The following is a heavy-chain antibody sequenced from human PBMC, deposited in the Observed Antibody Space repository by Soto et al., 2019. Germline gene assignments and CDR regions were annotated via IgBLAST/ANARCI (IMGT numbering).Heavy chain of an antibody. J-gene: IGHJ6*01. CDR3: ARAMALGKNYSGVAV. V-gene: IGHV5-51*01. Sequence: PGESLKISCKGSGYSFTNYWIGWVRQMPGKGLEWMGIIYPGDSDTRYSPSFQGQVTISADKSISTAYLQWSSLKASDTAMYYCARAMALGKNYSGVAVWGQGTTVTVSS. CDR1: GYSFTNYW. CDR2: IYPGDSDT. D-gene: IGHD3-10*01.